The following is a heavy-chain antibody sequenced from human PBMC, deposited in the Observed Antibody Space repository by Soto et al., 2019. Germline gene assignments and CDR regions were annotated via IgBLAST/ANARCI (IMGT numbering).Heavy chain of an antibody. CDR3: ARGGRRSPVMDV. V-gene: IGHV4-31*03. Sequence: QVQLQESGPGLVKPSQTLSLTCTVSGGSISSGGYYWSWIRQHPGKGLEWIGYIYYSGSTYYNPSLKGRVTISVDTSKNQFPLKLSSVTAADTAVYYCARGGRRSPVMDVWGRGTTVTVSS. CDR2: IYYSGST. CDR1: GGSISSGGYY. J-gene: IGHJ6*02.